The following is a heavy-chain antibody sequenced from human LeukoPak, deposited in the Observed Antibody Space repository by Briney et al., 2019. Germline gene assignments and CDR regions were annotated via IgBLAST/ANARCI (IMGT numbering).Heavy chain of an antibody. CDR3: ARDQGGGDYWYFDL. CDR2: INHSGST. CDR1: GGSFSGYY. D-gene: IGHD3-16*01. J-gene: IGHJ2*01. Sequence: SETLSLTCAVYGGSFSGYYWSWIRQPPGKGLEWIGEINHSGSTNYNPSLKSRVTISVDTSKNQFSLKLRSVTAADTAVYYCARDQGGGDYWYFDLWGRGTLVTVSS. V-gene: IGHV4-34*01.